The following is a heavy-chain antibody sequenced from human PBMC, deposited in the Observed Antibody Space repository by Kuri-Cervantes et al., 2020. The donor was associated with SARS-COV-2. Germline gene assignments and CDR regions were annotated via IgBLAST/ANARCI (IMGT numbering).Heavy chain of an antibody. V-gene: IGHV3-21*01. Sequence: GGSLSLSCAASGFTFSSYTMNWVRQAPGKGLELVSSISSSSSYIYYADSTKGRFTISRDNAKNSLYLQMNSLTAEETAVYYCGSNRCSRTSCYTFEYWGQGTLVTVSS. CDR1: GFTFSSYT. D-gene: IGHD2-2*02. CDR3: GSNRCSRTSCYTFEY. J-gene: IGHJ4*02. CDR2: ISSSSSYI.